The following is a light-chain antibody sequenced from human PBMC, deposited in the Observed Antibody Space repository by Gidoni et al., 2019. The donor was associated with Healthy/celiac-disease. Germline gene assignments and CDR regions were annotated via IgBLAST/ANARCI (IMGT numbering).Light chain of an antibody. V-gene: IGKV1-8*01. CDR2: AAS. J-gene: IGKJ4*01. CDR1: QGSSSY. Sequence: AIRMTQSPSSFSASTGDRVTITCRASQGSSSYLAWYQQKPGKAPKLLIYAASTVQRGVPSRFSGSGPGTDFTLTISCLQSEDFATYYCQQYYSYPRTFGGGTQVEIK. CDR3: QQYYSYPRT.